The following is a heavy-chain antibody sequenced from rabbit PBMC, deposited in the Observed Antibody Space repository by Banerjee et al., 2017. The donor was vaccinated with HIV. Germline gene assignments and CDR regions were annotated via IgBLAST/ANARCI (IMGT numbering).Heavy chain of an antibody. CDR2: LHTSSGNA. D-gene: IGHD7-1*01. Sequence: QEQLEESGGDLVKPEGSLTLTCTASGFSFSNKYVMCWGRQAPGRGLEWIGCLHTSSGNAVYASWARGRFAISKAASPTVTLQMTSLTAADTATYFCTRDFTGVIGWNFNLWGPGTLVTVS. J-gene: IGHJ4*01. CDR1: GFSFSNKYV. CDR3: TRDFTGVIGWNFNL. V-gene: IGHV1S45*01.